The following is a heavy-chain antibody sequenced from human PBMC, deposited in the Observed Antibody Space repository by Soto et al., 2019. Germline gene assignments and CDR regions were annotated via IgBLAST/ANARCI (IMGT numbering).Heavy chain of an antibody. D-gene: IGHD1-26*01. CDR3: AKGAGAAVS. CDR1: GFTFSSYG. J-gene: IGHJ4*02. V-gene: IGHV3-30*18. CDR2: ISYDGSNK. Sequence: QVQLVESGGGVVQPGRSLRLSCAASGFTFSSYGMHGVRQAPGKGLEWVAVISYDGSNKYYADSVKGRFTISRDNSKNTLYLQMNSLRAEDTAVYYCAKGAGAAVSWGQGTLVTVSS.